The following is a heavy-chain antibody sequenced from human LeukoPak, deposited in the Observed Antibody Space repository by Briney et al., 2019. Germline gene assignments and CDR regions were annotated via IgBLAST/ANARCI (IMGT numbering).Heavy chain of an antibody. CDR3: ARTVVAAKTYYFDY. V-gene: IGHV3-53*01. Sequence: GGSLRLSCVVSGFTVSSNYMTWVRQAPGKGLEWVSVLYPGGATYFADSVKGRFTISRDNSKNTLYLQMNSLRPEDTALYYCARTVVAAKTYYFDYWGRGTLVTVSS. CDR1: GFTVSSNY. CDR2: LYPGGAT. J-gene: IGHJ4*02. D-gene: IGHD2-15*01.